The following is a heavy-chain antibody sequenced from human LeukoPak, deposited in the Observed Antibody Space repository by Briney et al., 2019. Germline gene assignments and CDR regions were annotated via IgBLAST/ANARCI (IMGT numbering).Heavy chain of an antibody. CDR3: ARHRGYERTGYYFLDAFDF. CDR2: IYISGST. Sequence: SETLSLTCTVSGGSISSYYWSWIRQPPGNGQEWIGYIYISGSTDYNPPLKSRVTISLDTSKNLFSLKLSSLTAADTAVYYCARHRGYERTGYYFLDAFDFWGQGTMVTVSS. D-gene: IGHD3-22*01. V-gene: IGHV4-4*09. CDR1: GGSISSYY. J-gene: IGHJ3*01.